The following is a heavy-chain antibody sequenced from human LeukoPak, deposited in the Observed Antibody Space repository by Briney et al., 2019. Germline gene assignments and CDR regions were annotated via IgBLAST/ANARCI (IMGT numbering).Heavy chain of an antibody. CDR2: ISSSSSYI. V-gene: IGHV3-21*01. J-gene: IGHJ4*02. CDR3: AKKGYSFGWRDSYYFDY. CDR1: GFTFDDYG. D-gene: IGHD6-19*01. Sequence: GGSLRLSCAASGFTFDDYGMNWVRQAPGKGLEWVSSISSSSSYIYYADSVKGRFTISRDNSKNTLYLQMNRLRAEDTAVYYCAKKGYSFGWRDSYYFDYWGQGTLVTVSS.